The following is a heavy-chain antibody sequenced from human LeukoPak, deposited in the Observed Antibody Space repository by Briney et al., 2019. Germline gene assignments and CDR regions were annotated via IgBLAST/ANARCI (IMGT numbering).Heavy chain of an antibody. J-gene: IGHJ4*02. D-gene: IGHD3-22*01. V-gene: IGHV4-59*01. CDR1: GGSISSYY. CDR2: IYYSGST. Sequence: SETLSLTCTVSGGSISSYYWSWIRRPPGKGLEWIGYIYYSGSTNYNPSLKSRVTISVDTSKNQFSLKLSSVTAADTAVYYCARDRGYYYDSSGYDYWGQGTLVTVSS. CDR3: ARDRGYYYDSSGYDY.